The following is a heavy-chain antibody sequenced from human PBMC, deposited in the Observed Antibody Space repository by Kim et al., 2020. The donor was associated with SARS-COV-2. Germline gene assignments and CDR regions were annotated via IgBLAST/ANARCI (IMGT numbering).Heavy chain of an antibody. CDR2: VNSDGSST. D-gene: IGHD3-16*01. CDR3: ASLSTGYVWDKVDY. CDR1: GFTFSSYW. Sequence: GGSLRLSCVASGFTFSSYWTHWVRQAPGKGMVWVSRVNSDGSSTSYADSVKGRFTISRDNARNTLYLQMNSLRAEDTAVYYCASLSTGYVWDKVDYWGQGTLVTVSS. J-gene: IGHJ4*02. V-gene: IGHV3-74*01.